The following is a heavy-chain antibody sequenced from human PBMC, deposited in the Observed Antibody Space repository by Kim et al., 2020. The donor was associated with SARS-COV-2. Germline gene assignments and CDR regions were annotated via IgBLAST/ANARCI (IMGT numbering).Heavy chain of an antibody. J-gene: IGHJ4*02. V-gene: IGHV3-9*01. D-gene: IGHD6-19*01. Sequence: ADSVTGRFTIARDNAKNSLYLQMNSLGAEATALYYCAKYIDPRIAVAGLNWGQGTLVTVSS. CDR3: AKYIDPRIAVAGLN.